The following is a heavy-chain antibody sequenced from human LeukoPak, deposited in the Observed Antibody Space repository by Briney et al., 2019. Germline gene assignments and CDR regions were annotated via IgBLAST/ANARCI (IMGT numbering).Heavy chain of an antibody. D-gene: IGHD6-19*01. CDR1: GYTFTGYY. CDR3: AREVPGYSSGWYTYYYYYMDV. Sequence: GASVKVSCKASGYTFTGYYMHWVRQATGQGLEWMGWMNPNSGNTGYAQKFQGRVTITRNTSISTAYMELSSLRSEDTAVYYCAREVPGYSSGWYTYYYYYMDVWGKGTTVTVSS. J-gene: IGHJ6*03. CDR2: MNPNSGNT. V-gene: IGHV1-8*03.